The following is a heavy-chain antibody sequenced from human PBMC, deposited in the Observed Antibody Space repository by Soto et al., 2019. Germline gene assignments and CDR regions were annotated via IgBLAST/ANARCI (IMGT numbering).Heavy chain of an antibody. Sequence: QVQLQESGPGLVKPSETLSLTCTASGGSISSYYWSWIRQPPGKGLEWIGYIYYSGGTNYNPSLKCRVTISVDSSKNHFSLKLSSVTAADTAMYYCARRYGGNLDYWGQGTLVTVSS. CDR1: GGSISSYY. CDR3: ARRYGGNLDY. J-gene: IGHJ4*02. V-gene: IGHV4-59*08. CDR2: IYYSGGT. D-gene: IGHD1-26*01.